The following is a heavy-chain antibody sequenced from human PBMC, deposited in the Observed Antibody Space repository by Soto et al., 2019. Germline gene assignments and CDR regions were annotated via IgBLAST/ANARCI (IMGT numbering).Heavy chain of an antibody. Sequence: CGSLRLSCTASGVTLDTLGGHWVRQAPGKGLVWVSRIYFDGITTNYADSVTGRLTVSRDNAKNTVYLHVKTLRDEDTPVYYCARGGAMGVDYWGQGTVVTVSS. CDR3: ARGGAMGVDY. J-gene: IGHJ4*02. V-gene: IGHV3-74*01. D-gene: IGHD1-26*01. CDR2: IYFDGITT. CDR1: GVTLDTLG.